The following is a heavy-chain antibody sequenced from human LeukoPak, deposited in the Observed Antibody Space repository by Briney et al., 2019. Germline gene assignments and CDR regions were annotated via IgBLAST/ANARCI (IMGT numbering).Heavy chain of an antibody. CDR3: ATSRVFDY. J-gene: IGHJ4*02. CDR1: GFTFSSYN. V-gene: IGHV3-48*01. CDR2: ISSSSNPT. Sequence: GRSLRLSCAASGFTFSSYNMNWVRQAPGKGLEWVSYISSSSNPTYYADSVKGRFTISRDNAKNSLYLQMNSLRAEDTAVYYCATSRVFDYWGQGALVIVSS.